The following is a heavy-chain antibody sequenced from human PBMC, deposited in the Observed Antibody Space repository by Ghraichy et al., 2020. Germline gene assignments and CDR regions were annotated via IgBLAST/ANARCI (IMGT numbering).Heavy chain of an antibody. CDR2: ISGSGTNT. D-gene: IGHD7-27*01. V-gene: IGHV3-23*01. CDR1: GFTFTSYA. Sequence: GGSLRLSCAASGFTFTSYAMSWVRQPPGKGLEWVSGISGSGTNTYYADSVKGRFTISRDSSKDMLVLQMDSLRAEDTALYYCAKDDVSVTGEGHFDYWGQGTLVTVSS. J-gene: IGHJ4*02. CDR3: AKDDVSVTGEGHFDY.